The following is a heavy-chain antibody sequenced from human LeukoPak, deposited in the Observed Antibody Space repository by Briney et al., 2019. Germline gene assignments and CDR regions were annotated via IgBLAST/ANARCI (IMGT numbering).Heavy chain of an antibody. CDR1: GFTFSSYG. CDR2: IWYDGSNK. D-gene: IGHD3-3*01. V-gene: IGHV3-30*02. J-gene: IGHJ4*02. Sequence: GGSLRLSCAASGFTFSSYGMHWVRQAPGKGLEWVAVIWYDGSNKYYADSVKGRFTISRDNSKNTLYLQMNSLRAEDTAVYYCAKEGGRITIFGVVYYFDYWGQGTLVTVSS. CDR3: AKEGGRITIFGVVYYFDY.